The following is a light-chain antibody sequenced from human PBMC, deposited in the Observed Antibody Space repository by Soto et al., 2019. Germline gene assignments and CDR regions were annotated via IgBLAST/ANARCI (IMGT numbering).Light chain of an antibody. J-gene: IGKJ1*01. CDR2: DAS. Sequence: DIQMTQSPSTLSASVGDRVTITCRASQSLSSWLAWYQQKPGKAPKLLIYDASSLESGVPSRFSGSGSGTDFTLTISSLQPEDFATYYCLQDYNYPVTFGQGTKVDIK. CDR3: LQDYNYPVT. CDR1: QSLSSW. V-gene: IGKV1-5*01.